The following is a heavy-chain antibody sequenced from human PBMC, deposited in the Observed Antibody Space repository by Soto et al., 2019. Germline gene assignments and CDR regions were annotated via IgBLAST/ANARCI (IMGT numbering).Heavy chain of an antibody. J-gene: IGHJ4*02. V-gene: IGHV3-11*01. CDR3: ARAGRLRSFLDF. CDR2: SSSTGSTI. Sequence: QVQLVESGGGLVKPGGSLRLSCAASGFTFSDYYMSWIRQAPGKGLEWVSYSSSTGSTIYYADSVKGRFSFSRDNAKNTLYLQMNSLKAEDTAVYYCARAGRLRSFLDFWGQGTLVTVSS. CDR1: GFTFSDYY. D-gene: IGHD3-9*01.